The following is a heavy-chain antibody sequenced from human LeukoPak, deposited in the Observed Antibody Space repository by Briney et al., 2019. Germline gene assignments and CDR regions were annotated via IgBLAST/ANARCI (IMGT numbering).Heavy chain of an antibody. CDR3: AKSMDRGVIRFDY. Sequence: GGSLRLSCAASGFTFSSYAMICARQAPGKGLEWLSANSGSGGSTDYADSVKSRFTIYSDNSKNPLYLQMNSLKAEDTAGYYCAKSMDRGVIRFDYWGQGTLVTVSS. CDR1: GFTFSSYA. D-gene: IGHD3-10*01. V-gene: IGHV3-23*01. CDR2: NSGSGGST. J-gene: IGHJ4*02.